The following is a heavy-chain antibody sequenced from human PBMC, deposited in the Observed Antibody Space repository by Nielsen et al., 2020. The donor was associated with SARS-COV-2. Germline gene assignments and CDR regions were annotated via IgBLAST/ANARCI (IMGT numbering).Heavy chain of an antibody. CDR1: GFTFSSYG. V-gene: IGHV3-21*01. J-gene: IGHJ4*02. CDR2: ISGSSSYI. Sequence: GESLKISCAASGFTFSSYGMNWVRQAPGKGLEWVSSISGSSSYIYYADSVKGRFTISRDNAKNSLYLQMNSLRAEDTAVYYCARDSLGEVLCDYWGQGTLVTVSS. CDR3: ARDSLGEVLCDY. D-gene: IGHD3-16*01.